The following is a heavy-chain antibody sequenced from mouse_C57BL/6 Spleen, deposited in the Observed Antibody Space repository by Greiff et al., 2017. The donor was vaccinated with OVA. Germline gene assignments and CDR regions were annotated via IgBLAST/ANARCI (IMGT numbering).Heavy chain of an antibody. Sequence: EVQLVESGGGLVKPGGSLKLSCAASGFTFSDYGMHWVRQAPEKGLEWVAYISSGSSTIYYADTVKGRFTISRDNAKNTLFLQMTSLRSEDTAMYYCARIYYGNYGGYFDVWGTGTTVTVSS. D-gene: IGHD2-1*01. CDR1: GFTFSDYG. V-gene: IGHV5-17*01. CDR2: ISSGSSTI. CDR3: ARIYYGNYGGYFDV. J-gene: IGHJ1*03.